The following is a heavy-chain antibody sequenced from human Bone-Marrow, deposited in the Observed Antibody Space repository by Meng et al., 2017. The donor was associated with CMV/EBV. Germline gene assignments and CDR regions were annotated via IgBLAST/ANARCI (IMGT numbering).Heavy chain of an antibody. CDR3: AGAPFTGLMGSTTAYFDY. Sequence: GGSRRLPSAGVGFTSISYSINWVRQAPGKGMEWVSSISSSSTYIYYADSVKGRFTISRDNANNSLYLHMNRLGAEDKAVYSCAGAPFTGLMGSTTAYFDYWSQGALVTFSS. J-gene: IGHJ4*02. D-gene: IGHD1-26*01. CDR1: GFTSISYS. V-gene: IGHV3-21*03. CDR2: ISSSSTYI.